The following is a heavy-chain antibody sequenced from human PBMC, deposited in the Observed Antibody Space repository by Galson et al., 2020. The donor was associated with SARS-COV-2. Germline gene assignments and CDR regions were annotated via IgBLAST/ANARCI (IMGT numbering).Heavy chain of an antibody. CDR3: AKDVVPAAIGEFDY. V-gene: IGHV3-9*01. Sequence: GGSLRLSCAASGFTFDDYAMHWVRQDPGKGLEWVSGISWNSGSIGYADSVKGRFTISRDNAKNSLYLQMNSLRAEDTALYYCAKDVVPAAIGEFDYWGQGTLVTVSS. J-gene: IGHJ4*02. CDR1: GFTFDDYA. D-gene: IGHD2-2*01. CDR2: ISWNSGSI.